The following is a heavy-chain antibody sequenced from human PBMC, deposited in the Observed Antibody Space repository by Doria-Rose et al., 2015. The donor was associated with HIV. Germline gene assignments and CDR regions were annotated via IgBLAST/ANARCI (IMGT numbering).Heavy chain of an antibody. J-gene: IGHJ4*02. CDR1: GVSLSSPGMG. CDR3: ARIKSSRWYHKYYFDF. D-gene: IGHD6-13*01. V-gene: IGHV2-26*01. CDR2: IYSDDER. Sequence: QVQLVQSGPVLVKPTETLTLTCTVSGVSLSSPGMGVSWIRQPPGKALEWLANIYSDDERADKAALESRLTISRGTSKSQVVLTMTDMDPVDTATYYCARIKSSRWYHKYYFDFWGQGTLVIVSA.